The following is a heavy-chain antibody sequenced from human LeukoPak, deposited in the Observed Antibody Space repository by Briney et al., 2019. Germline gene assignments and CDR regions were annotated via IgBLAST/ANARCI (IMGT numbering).Heavy chain of an antibody. CDR3: AMGDLRSFFDY. CDR2: IKQDGSEK. J-gene: IGHJ4*02. V-gene: IGHV3-7*01. CDR1: GFPFSSYW. D-gene: IGHD5/OR15-5a*01. Sequence: GGSLRLSCAASGFPFSSYWMSWVRPAPGKGLEWVANIKQDGSEKYYVASVKGRFTISRDNAKNSLYLQMNSLRAEDTAVYYCAMGDLRSFFDYWGQGTLVTVSS.